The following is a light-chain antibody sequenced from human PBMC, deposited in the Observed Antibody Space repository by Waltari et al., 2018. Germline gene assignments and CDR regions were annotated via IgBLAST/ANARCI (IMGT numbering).Light chain of an antibody. V-gene: IGKV1-17*01. CDR2: YAN. CDR1: QGINTY. Sequence: DIQMPQSPACLSASVGDRFTLPCRASQGINTYLNWHQQKPGKAPKLLIYYANSLASGVPSRFSGSGSVTEFTLTINSLQTEDFATYYCQQGNSNPYTFGQGTKVEI. CDR3: QQGNSNPYT. J-gene: IGKJ2*01.